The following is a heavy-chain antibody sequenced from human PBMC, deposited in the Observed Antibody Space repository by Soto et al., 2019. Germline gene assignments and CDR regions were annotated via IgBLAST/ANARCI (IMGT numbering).Heavy chain of an antibody. J-gene: IGHJ4*02. V-gene: IGHV1-2*04. CDR2: INPNSGGT. D-gene: IGHD3-10*01. CDR1: GYTFTGYY. Sequence: ASVKVSCKASGYTFTGYYMHWVRQAPGQGLEWMGWINPNSGGTNYAQKFQGWVTMTRDTSISTAYMELSRLRSDDTAVYYCAISAFYYGSGSPNKNYLLAYWGQGNLVTVSS. CDR3: AISAFYYGSGSPNKNYLLAY.